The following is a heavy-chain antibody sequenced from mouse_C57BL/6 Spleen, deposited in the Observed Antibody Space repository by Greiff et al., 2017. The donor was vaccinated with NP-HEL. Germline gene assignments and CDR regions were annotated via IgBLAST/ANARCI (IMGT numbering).Heavy chain of an antibody. J-gene: IGHJ3*01. CDR2: INYDGSST. D-gene: IGHD2-3*01. Sequence: EVKLMESEGGLVQPGSSMKLSCTASGFTFSDYYMAWVRQVPEKGLEWVANINYDGSSTYYLDSLKSRFIISRDNAKNILYLQMSSLKSEDTATYYYAREGDGYYDWFAYWGQGTLVTVSA. CDR3: AREGDGYYDWFAY. CDR1: GFTFSDYY. V-gene: IGHV5-16*01.